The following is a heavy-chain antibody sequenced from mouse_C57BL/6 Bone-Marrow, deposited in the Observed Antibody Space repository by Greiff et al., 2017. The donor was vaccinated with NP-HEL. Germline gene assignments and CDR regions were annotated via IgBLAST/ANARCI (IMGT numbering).Heavy chain of an antibody. D-gene: IGHD1-1*01. Sequence: EVQLQQSGPELVKPGASVKISCKASGYTFTDYYMNWVKQSHGKSLEWIGDINPNNGGTSYNQKFKGKATLTVDKSSSTAYMELRSLTSEDSAVYYCARGGYGSSSGDYFDYWGQGTTLTVSS. V-gene: IGHV1-26*01. CDR2: INPNNGGT. CDR3: ARGGYGSSSGDYFDY. CDR1: GYTFTDYY. J-gene: IGHJ2*01.